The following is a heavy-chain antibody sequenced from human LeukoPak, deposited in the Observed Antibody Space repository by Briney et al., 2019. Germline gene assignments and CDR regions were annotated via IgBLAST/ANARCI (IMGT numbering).Heavy chain of an antibody. V-gene: IGHV1-46*01. CDR1: GYTFTSYG. Sequence: ASVKVSCKASGYTFTSYGIGWVRQAPGQGLEWMGIINASGGSTSYAQKFQGRVTMTRDTSTSTVYMELSSLRSEDTAVYYCARAGAAAGRKFTYYYYGMDVWGQGTTVTVSS. CDR3: ARAGAAAGRKFTYYYYGMDV. J-gene: IGHJ6*02. D-gene: IGHD6-13*01. CDR2: INASGGST.